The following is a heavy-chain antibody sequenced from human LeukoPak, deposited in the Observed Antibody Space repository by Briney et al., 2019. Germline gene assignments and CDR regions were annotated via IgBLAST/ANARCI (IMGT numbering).Heavy chain of an antibody. Sequence: SETLSLTCAVHGGSFSGYYWSWIRQPPGKGLEWIGEINHSGSTNYNPSLKSRVTISVDTSKNQFSLKLSSVTAADTAVYYCARRRYYYGSGSYSPRFIWFDPWGQGTLVTVSS. CDR2: INHSGST. J-gene: IGHJ5*02. CDR1: GGSFSGYY. CDR3: ARRRYYYGSGSYSPRFIWFDP. V-gene: IGHV4-34*01. D-gene: IGHD3-10*01.